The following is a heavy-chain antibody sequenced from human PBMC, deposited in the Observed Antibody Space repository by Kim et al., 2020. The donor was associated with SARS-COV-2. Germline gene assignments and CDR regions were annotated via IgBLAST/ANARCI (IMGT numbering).Heavy chain of an antibody. D-gene: IGHD3-10*01. Sequence: GGSLRLSCAASGFTVSSNYMSWVRQAPGKGLEWDSVIYSGGSTYYADSVKGRFTISRDNSKNTLYLQMNSLRAEDTAVYYCAREGGWYYGSGPSPVWGQGTLVTVSS. CDR2: IYSGGST. V-gene: IGHV3-53*01. CDR1: GFTVSSNY. CDR3: AREGGWYYGSGPSPV. J-gene: IGHJ4*02.